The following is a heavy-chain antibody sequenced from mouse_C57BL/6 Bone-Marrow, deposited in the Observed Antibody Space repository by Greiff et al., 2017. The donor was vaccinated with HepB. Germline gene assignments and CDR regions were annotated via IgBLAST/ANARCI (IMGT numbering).Heavy chain of an antibody. V-gene: IGHV1-26*01. CDR3: ARRNWEDYFDY. Sequence: VQLKHSGPELVKPGASVKISCKASGYTFTDYYMNWVKQSHGKSLEWIGDINPNNGGTSYNQKFKGKATLTVDKSSSTAYMELRSLTSEDSAVYYCARRNWEDYFDYWGQGTTLTVSS. J-gene: IGHJ2*01. CDR1: GYTFTDYY. D-gene: IGHD4-1*01. CDR2: INPNNGGT.